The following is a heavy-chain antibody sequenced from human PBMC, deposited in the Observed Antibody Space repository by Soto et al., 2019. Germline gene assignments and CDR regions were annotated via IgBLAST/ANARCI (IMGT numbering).Heavy chain of an antibody. Sequence: GGSLRLSCAASGFTFSAYWMSWVRQAPGKGLEWVANIKQDGSEKNHVDSVKGRFTISRDNAKNSLFLQMNSLRADDTAVYYCARDGGYSYGFSFDCWGQGIRVTVSS. CDR3: ARDGGYSYGFSFDC. J-gene: IGHJ4*02. CDR2: IKQDGSEK. D-gene: IGHD5-18*01. CDR1: GFTFSAYW. V-gene: IGHV3-7*01.